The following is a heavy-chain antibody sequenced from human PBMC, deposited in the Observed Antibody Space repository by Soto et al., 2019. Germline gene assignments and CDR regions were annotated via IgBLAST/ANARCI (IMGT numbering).Heavy chain of an antibody. Sequence: SETLSLTCTVSGGSISSGGYYWGWIRHHPGKGLDWIGYIYYTGSTYYNPSLKSRVTISVDTSKNQFSLKLTSVTAADTAVYYCARDEEVNYADYGGSDHYYGMDVWGQGTTVTVSS. J-gene: IGHJ6*02. D-gene: IGHD4-17*01. CDR2: IYYTGST. CDR1: GGSISSGGYY. V-gene: IGHV4-31*03. CDR3: ARDEEVNYADYGGSDHYYGMDV.